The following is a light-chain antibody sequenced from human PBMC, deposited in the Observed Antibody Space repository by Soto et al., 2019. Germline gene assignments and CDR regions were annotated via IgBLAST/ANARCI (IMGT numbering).Light chain of an antibody. V-gene: IGKV3-15*01. J-gene: IGKJ1*01. CDR1: QSVSSN. CDR2: GAS. Sequence: EIVMTQSPATLSVSPGERATLSCRASQSVSSNLAWYQQKPGQAPRLLIYGASTRATGIPARFSGGGSGTEFTLTISSLQSEDFAVYYCQQYNNWPPNTFGQGTKV. CDR3: QQYNNWPPNT.